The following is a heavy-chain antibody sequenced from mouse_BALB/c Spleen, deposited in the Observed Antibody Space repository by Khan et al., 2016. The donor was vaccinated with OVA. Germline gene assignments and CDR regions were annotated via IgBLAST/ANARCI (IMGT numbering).Heavy chain of an antibody. V-gene: IGHV2-6-7*01. J-gene: IGHJ2*01. CDR2: IWGDGST. Sequence: QVQLKESGPGLVAPSQSLSITCTVSGFSLTGYGVNWVRQPPGKGLEWLGMIWGDGSTVYNSAIKSSLSISKDNSKSHVFLKMNSLQTDDTARYYCAINYYGSSFYFDYWGQGTTLTVSS. D-gene: IGHD1-1*01. CDR1: GFSLTGYG. CDR3: AINYYGSSFYFDY.